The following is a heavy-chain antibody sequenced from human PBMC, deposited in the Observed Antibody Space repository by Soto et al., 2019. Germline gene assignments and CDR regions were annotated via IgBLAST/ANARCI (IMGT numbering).Heavy chain of an antibody. V-gene: IGHV4-34*01. J-gene: IGHJ6*03. Sequence: SETLSLTCAVYGGSFSGYYWSWIRQPPGKGLEWIGEINHSGSTNYNPSLKSRVTISVDTSKNQFSLKLSSVTAADTAVYYCARGSRPSYYYYMDVWGKGTTVTVSS. CDR1: GGSFSGYY. CDR2: INHSGST. CDR3: ARGSRPSYYYYMDV.